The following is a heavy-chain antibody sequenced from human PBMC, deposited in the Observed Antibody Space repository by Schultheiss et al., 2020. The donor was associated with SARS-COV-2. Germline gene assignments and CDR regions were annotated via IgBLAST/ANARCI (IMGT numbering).Heavy chain of an antibody. CDR2: INSDGTST. Sequence: GGSLRLSCAASGFTFSDYYMSWIRQAPGKGLVWVSRINSDGTSTSYVDSVKGRFTISRDNAKNTLYLQMNSLRADDTAVYYCLRSYCSSNNCYGWFDPWGQGTLVTVSS. V-gene: IGHV3-74*01. CDR1: GFTFSDYY. D-gene: IGHD2-2*01. CDR3: LRSYCSSNNCYGWFDP. J-gene: IGHJ5*02.